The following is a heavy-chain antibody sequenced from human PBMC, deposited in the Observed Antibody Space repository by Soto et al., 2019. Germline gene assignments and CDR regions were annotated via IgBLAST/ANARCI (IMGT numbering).Heavy chain of an antibody. D-gene: IGHD2-15*01. Sequence: ESGGGLVQPEGSLRLSCAASGFTFSSYAMGWVRQGPGKGLEWVAVVSIGGSTHYADSVRSRFTISRDNSKNTLSLQMNSLTAEDTAVYFCAKRRGAGGHFDYWGQGALVTVSS. V-gene: IGHV3-23*01. J-gene: IGHJ4*02. CDR2: VSIGGST. CDR1: GFTFSSYA. CDR3: AKRRGAGGHFDY.